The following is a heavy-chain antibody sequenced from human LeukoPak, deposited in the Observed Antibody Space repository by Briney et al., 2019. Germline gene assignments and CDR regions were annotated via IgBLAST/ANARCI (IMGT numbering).Heavy chain of an antibody. CDR3: ARDWDDAFDI. CDR1: GGTFSSYA. D-gene: IGHD1-26*01. J-gene: IGHJ3*02. CDR2: IIPIFGTA. V-gene: IGHV1-69*05. Sequence: ASVKVSCKASGGTFSSYAISWVRQAPGQGLEWMGGIIPIFGTANYAQKFQGRVTITTDESTSTAYMELSSLRSEDTAVYYCARDWDDAFDIWGQGTMVTVSS.